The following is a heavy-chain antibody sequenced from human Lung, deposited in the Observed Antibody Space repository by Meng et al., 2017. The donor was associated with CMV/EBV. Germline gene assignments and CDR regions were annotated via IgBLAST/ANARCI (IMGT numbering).Heavy chain of an antibody. CDR2: INHSGST. J-gene: IGHJ5*02. V-gene: IGHV4-34*01. Sequence: SXTXSLXCAVYGGXFSGYYWSWIRQPPGKGLEWIGEINHSGSTNYNPSLKSRVTIPVDTSKNQFSLKPSSVTAADTAVYYCARGRRGGFLEWLLSGNWFDPXGQGXLVTVSS. CDR1: GGXFSGYY. CDR3: ARGRRGGFLEWLLSGNWFDP. D-gene: IGHD3-3*01.